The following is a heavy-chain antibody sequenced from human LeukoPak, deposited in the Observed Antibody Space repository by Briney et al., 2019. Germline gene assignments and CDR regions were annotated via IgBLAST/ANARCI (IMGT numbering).Heavy chain of an antibody. J-gene: IGHJ4*02. Sequence: GGSLRLSCAACGFTFSSYAMSWVRQAPGKGLEWVGRIKSKTDGGTTDYAAPVKGRFAISRDDSKNTLYLQMNSLKTEDTAVYYCTTVVPAADFDYWVQGTLVTVSS. D-gene: IGHD2-2*01. CDR2: IKSKTDGGTT. V-gene: IGHV3-15*01. CDR1: GFTFSSYA. CDR3: TTVVPAADFDY.